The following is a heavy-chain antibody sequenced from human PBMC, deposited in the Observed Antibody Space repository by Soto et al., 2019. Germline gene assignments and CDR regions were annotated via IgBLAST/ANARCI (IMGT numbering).Heavy chain of an antibody. V-gene: IGHV3-30*18. CDR3: AQSASGDAFEI. CDR2: ISYDGSNK. J-gene: IGHJ3*02. Sequence: HPGGSLRLSCAASGFTFSSYGMHWVRQAPGKGLEWVAVISYDGSNKYYADSVKGRFTISRDNSKNTLYLQMNSLRAEDTAVYYCAQSASGDAFEIWGPGTMVTL. D-gene: IGHD1-26*01. CDR1: GFTFSSYG.